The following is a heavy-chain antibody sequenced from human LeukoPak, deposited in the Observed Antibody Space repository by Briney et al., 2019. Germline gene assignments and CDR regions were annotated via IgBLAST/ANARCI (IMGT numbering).Heavy chain of an antibody. CDR2: FDPEDGET. CDR1: GYTLTESS. CDR3: ATDFMGMATIFDY. Sequence: ASVKVSCKVSGYTLTESSMHWVRQAPGKGLEWMGGFDPEDGETIYAQKFQGRVTMTEDTSTDTAYMELSSLRSEDTAVYYCATDFMGMATIFDYWGQGTLVTVSS. V-gene: IGHV1-24*01. D-gene: IGHD5-24*01. J-gene: IGHJ4*02.